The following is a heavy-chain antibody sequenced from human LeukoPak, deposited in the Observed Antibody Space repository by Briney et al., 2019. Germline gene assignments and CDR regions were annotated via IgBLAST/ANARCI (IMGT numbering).Heavy chain of an antibody. V-gene: IGHV1-2*02. CDR2: INTNSGAT. CDR3: AKPQPGAFEI. CDR1: GYTFTGYY. D-gene: IGHD2-2*01. J-gene: IGHJ3*02. Sequence: ASVKVSCKAPGYTFTGYYVHWVRQAPGQGLEWMGWINTNSGATNYAQKFQGRVTMTRDTSISTAYMELSRLRSDDTAFYYCAKPQPGAFEIWGQGTMVTVSS.